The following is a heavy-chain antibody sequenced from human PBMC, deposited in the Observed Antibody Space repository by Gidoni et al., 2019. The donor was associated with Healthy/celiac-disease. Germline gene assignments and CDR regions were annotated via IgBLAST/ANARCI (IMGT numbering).Heavy chain of an antibody. V-gene: IGHV3-21*01. J-gene: IGHJ3*02. CDR1: GFTFSSYS. D-gene: IGHD4-17*01. CDR2: ISSSSSYR. Sequence: EVQLVESGGGLVKPGGSLRLSCEASGFTFSSYSMNWVRQDPGTGLEWVYYISSSSSYRYYADSVKGRFSISRDNAKNSLYLKMNSLRAKDTAVYYCARDVDTVTRGDAFDIWGQGTMVTVSS. CDR3: ARDVDTVTRGDAFDI.